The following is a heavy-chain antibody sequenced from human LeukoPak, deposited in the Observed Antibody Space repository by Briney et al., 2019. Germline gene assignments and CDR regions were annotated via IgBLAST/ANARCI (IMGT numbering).Heavy chain of an antibody. CDR1: GGSISSYY. V-gene: IGHV4-59*01. CDR3: ARLRSENKRDAFDI. D-gene: IGHD1/OR15-1a*01. Sequence: SETLSLTCTVPGGSISSYYWSWIRQPPGKGLEWIGYIYYSGSTNYNPSLKSRVTISVDTSKNQFSLKLSSVTAADTAVYYCARLRSENKRDAFDIWGQGAMVTVSS. CDR2: IYYSGST. J-gene: IGHJ3*02.